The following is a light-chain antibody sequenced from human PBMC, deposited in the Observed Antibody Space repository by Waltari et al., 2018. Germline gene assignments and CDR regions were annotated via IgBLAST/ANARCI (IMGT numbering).Light chain of an antibody. Sequence: DIQMTQSTSTLSASVADTLTITCRASQSISSWFAWYQQKPGKAPKLLIYKASSLESGVPSRFSGSGSGTEFTLTISSLQPDDFATYYCQQYNSYSPGYTFGQGTKLEIK. CDR2: KAS. J-gene: IGKJ2*01. V-gene: IGKV1-5*03. CDR1: QSISSW. CDR3: QQYNSYSPGYT.